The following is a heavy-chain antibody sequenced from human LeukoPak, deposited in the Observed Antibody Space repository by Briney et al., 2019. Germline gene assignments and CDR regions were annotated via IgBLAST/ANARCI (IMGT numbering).Heavy chain of an antibody. CDR3: AKATHGDYYYYMDV. D-gene: IGHD3-10*01. Sequence: GGSLRLSCAASGFSFSGYAMSWVRQAPGKGLEWVSAISGSGGSTYNADSVKGRFTISRDNSKNMLYLQMNSLRAEDTALYYCAKATHGDYYYYMDVWGKGTTVTVSS. CDR1: GFSFSGYA. CDR2: ISGSGGST. J-gene: IGHJ6*03. V-gene: IGHV3-23*01.